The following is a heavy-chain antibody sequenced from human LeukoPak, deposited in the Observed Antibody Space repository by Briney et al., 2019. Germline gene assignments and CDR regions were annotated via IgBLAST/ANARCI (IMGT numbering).Heavy chain of an antibody. CDR2: ISGSGGST. Sequence: GGSLRPSCAASGFTFSSYAMSWVRQAPGKGLEWVSAISGSGGSTYYADSVKGRFTISRDNSKNTLYLQMNSLRAEDTAVYYCAKDLPYYYDSSGYYSYWGQGTLVTVSS. CDR3: AKDLPYYYDSSGYYSY. D-gene: IGHD3-22*01. V-gene: IGHV3-23*01. J-gene: IGHJ4*02. CDR1: GFTFSSYA.